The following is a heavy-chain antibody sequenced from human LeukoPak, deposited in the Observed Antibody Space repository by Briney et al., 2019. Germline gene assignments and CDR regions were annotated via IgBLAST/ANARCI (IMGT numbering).Heavy chain of an antibody. D-gene: IGHD5-18*01. CDR2: IIPIFGTA. CDR3: ARAASGYSYGSQVDY. CDR1: GGTFTIYA. Sequence: SVKVSCTASGGTFTIYAISWVRQAPGQGLEWVGGIIPIFGTANYTQKFQGRVTITADESTSTAYMELSTLRSEDTAVYYCARAASGYSYGSQVDYWGQGNLVTVSS. J-gene: IGHJ4*02. V-gene: IGHV1-69*13.